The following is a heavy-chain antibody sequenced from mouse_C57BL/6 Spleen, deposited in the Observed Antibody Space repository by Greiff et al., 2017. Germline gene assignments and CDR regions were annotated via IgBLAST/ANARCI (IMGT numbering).Heavy chain of an antibody. CDR3: ERATGYED. V-gene: IGHV1-55*01. CDR1: GYTFTSYW. CDR2: IYPGYGNT. J-gene: IGHJ2*01. Sequence: QVQLQQPGAELVKPGASVKMSCKASGYTFTSYWMNWVKQRPGQGLEWIGDIYPGYGNTNYNQKFKGKSTLTVDTSSSTAYMQLNSLPSEGSAGYDCERATGYEDRGQGTTLTVAS. D-gene: IGHD3-1*01.